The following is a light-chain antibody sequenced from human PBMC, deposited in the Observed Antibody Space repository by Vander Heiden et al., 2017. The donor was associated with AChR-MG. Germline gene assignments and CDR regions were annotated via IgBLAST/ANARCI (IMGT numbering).Light chain of an antibody. CDR3: CSYTTVTSWV. CDR2: DVR. Sequence: QSVLTQPASVSGSPGQTIPISCTGTDSDVGAYDYVSWYHQHPGKDPRLMIYDVRNRPSGVSHRFSGSKSGNTASLTISGLQADDEADYYCCSYTTVTSWVFGGGTRLTVL. CDR1: DSDVGAYDY. J-gene: IGLJ3*02. V-gene: IGLV2-14*03.